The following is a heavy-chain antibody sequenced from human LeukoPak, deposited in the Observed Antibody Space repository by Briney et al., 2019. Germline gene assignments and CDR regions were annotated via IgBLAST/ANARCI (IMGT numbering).Heavy chain of an antibody. CDR3: VKGPTSSGSYYGHFDL. D-gene: IGHD3-10*01. J-gene: IGHJ5*02. CDR2: IYYSGST. CDR1: GGSISSYY. V-gene: IGHV4-59*05. Sequence: SETLSLTCTVSGGSISSYYWSWIRQPPGKGLEWIGGIYYSGSTYYNPSLKSRVTISVDTSKNQFSLKLSSVTAADTAVYYCVKGPTSSGSYYGHFDLWGQGTLVTVSS.